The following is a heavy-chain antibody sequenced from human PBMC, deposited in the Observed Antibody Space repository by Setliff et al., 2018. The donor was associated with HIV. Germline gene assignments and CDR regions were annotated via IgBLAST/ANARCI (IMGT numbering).Heavy chain of an antibody. V-gene: IGHV4-38-2*02. CDR2: IYHSGTT. CDR1: GYSISSDYQ. D-gene: IGHD4-17*01. J-gene: IGHJ4*02. CDR3: ARVDYGDYDFDY. Sequence: SETLSLTCTVPGYSISSDYQWGWIRQPPGKGLEWIGSIYHSGTTYYNPSLKSRVTISADTSKNQFSLKLISVTAADTAVFYCARVDYGDYDFDYWGQGTLVTVSS.